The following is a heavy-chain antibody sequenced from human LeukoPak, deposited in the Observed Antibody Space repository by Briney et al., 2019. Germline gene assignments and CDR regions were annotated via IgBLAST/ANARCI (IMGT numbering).Heavy chain of an antibody. CDR1: GFSFADAT. V-gene: IGHV3-9*01. D-gene: IGHD4-23*01. CDR2: INWNSGTM. J-gene: IGHJ4*02. Sequence: PGGSLRLSCAASGFSFADATMHWVRQVPGKGLEWVSGINWNSGTMGYADSVKGRFTVSRDNAKNSLYLQMNSLRAEDTALYYCAKGDYGGNSGSIDYWGQETLVTVSS. CDR3: AKGDYGGNSGSIDY.